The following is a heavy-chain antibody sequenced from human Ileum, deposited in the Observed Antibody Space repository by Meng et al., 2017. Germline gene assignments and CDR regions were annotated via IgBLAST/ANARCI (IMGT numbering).Heavy chain of an antibody. CDR1: GGSVSSSGDQ. Sequence: VQLPGPGPGLVRPSETLSLICAVSGGSVSSSGDQWGWIRQPPGKGLEWIGYASTNYNPSLKSRVTISVDTSKNQFSLKLTSVTAADTAVYYCARDHWGSLDYWGQGVLVTVSS. CDR3: ARDHWGSLDY. V-gene: IGHV4-61*08. D-gene: IGHD7-27*01. J-gene: IGHJ4*02. CDR2: AST.